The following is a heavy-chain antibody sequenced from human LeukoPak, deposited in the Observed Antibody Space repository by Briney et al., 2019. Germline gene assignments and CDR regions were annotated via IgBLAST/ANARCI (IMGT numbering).Heavy chain of an antibody. V-gene: IGHV1-24*01. CDR2: FDPEDGET. Sequence: ASVKVSCKVSGYTLTELSMHWVRQAPGKGLEWMGGFDPEDGETIYAQKFQGRVTMTEDTSTDTAYMELSSLRSEDTAVYYCATTRGYSGYDFPYYFDYWGQGTLATVSS. CDR1: GYTLTELS. D-gene: IGHD5-12*01. CDR3: ATTRGYSGYDFPYYFDY. J-gene: IGHJ4*02.